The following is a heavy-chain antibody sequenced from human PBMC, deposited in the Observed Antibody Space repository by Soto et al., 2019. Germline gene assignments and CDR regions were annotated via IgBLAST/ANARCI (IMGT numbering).Heavy chain of an antibody. J-gene: IGHJ3*02. Sequence: QVQLQESGPGLVKPSQTLSLTCTVSGGSISSGGYYWSWIRQHPGRGLEWIGYIYYSGSTYYNPSLKTRVTIXVXPXXNQFSLKLSSVTAADTAVYYCARVCGGDCHNAFDIWGQGTMVTVSS. CDR1: GGSISSGGYY. D-gene: IGHD2-21*02. V-gene: IGHV4-31*03. CDR2: IYYSGST. CDR3: ARVCGGDCHNAFDI.